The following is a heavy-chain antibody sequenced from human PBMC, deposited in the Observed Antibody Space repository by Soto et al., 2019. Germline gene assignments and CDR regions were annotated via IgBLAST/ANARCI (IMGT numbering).Heavy chain of an antibody. J-gene: IGHJ6*02. CDR1: GFTFSSYA. CDR2: VSSDGNNK. D-gene: IGHD4-17*01. CDR3: ARDSLPTRADYYFYGMDV. V-gene: IGHV3-30-3*01. Sequence: QVQLVESGGGVVQPGRSLRLSCAASGFTFSSYAMHWVRQAPGKGLEWVAVVSSDGNNKYYVDSVKGRFTISRDNSKNTLYLQMNSLRGEDTAVYYCARDSLPTRADYYFYGMDVWGQGTTVTVSS.